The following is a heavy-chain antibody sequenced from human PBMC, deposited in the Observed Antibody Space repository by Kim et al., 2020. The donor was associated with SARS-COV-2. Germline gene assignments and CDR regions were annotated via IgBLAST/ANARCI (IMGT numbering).Heavy chain of an antibody. Sequence: GGSLRLSCAASGFTFSSYAMHWVRQAPGKGLEWVAVISYDGSNKYYADSVKGRFTISRDNSKNTLYLQMNSLRAEDTAVYYCARDILIAVAGTFHYYY. J-gene: IGHJ6*01. CDR3: ARDILIAVAGTFHYYY. CDR2: ISYDGSNK. V-gene: IGHV3-30*04. D-gene: IGHD6-19*01. CDR1: GFTFSSYA.